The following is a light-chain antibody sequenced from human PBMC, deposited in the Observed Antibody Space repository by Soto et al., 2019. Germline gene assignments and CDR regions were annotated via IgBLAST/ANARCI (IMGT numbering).Light chain of an antibody. Sequence: VLGQSPATLSLSPGDRATLSCGASQSVSRSYLAWYQQKPGLAPRLIIYDASTRATGIPDRFSGSGSGTEFTLTISSLQSEDFAVYYCQQYNNWPPITSGQGTRLEI. J-gene: IGKJ5*01. CDR2: DAS. CDR1: QSVSRSY. V-gene: IGKV3D-20*01. CDR3: QQYNNWPPIT.